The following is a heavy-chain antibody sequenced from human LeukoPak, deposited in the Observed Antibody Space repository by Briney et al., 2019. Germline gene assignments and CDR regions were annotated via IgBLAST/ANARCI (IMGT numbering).Heavy chain of an antibody. CDR3: AKSQYQLLTRNWFDP. Sequence: GGSLRLSCAASGFIFGSYEMNWVRQAPGKGLEWVSYIGTITSTTYYADSVKGRFTVSRDDAKNSLYLQMNSLRAEDTALYYCAKSQYQLLTRNWFDPWGQGTLVTVSS. D-gene: IGHD2-2*01. V-gene: IGHV3-48*03. J-gene: IGHJ5*02. CDR2: IGTITSTT. CDR1: GFIFGSYE.